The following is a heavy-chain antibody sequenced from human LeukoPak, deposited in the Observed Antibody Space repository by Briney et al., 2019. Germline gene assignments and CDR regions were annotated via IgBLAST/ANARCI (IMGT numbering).Heavy chain of an antibody. CDR1: GGSFSNY. J-gene: IGHJ4*02. CDR3: ARRDYGRKSDF. D-gene: IGHD4-17*01. CDR2: IYYSGSS. V-gene: IGHV4-59*08. Sequence: PSETLSLTCTVSGGSFSNYWIWIRQPPGKGLEWIGYIYYSGSSTYNPSLTIRVTISVDTSKTQFSLKLSSVTAADTAVYYCARRDYGRKSDFWGQGTLVTVSS.